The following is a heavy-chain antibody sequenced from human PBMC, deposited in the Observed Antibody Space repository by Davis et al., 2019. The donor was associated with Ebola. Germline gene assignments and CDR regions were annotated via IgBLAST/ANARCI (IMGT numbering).Heavy chain of an antibody. V-gene: IGHV1-46*01. CDR3: ARGPLHTVGDAWFDP. Sequence: AASVEVSCKASGYTFTSYYMHWVRQAPGQGLEWMGIINPSGGSTSYAQKFQGRVTMTRDTSTSTVYMELSSLRSEDTAVYYCARGPLHTVGDAWFDPWGQGTLVTVSS. CDR1: GYTFTSYY. D-gene: IGHD2-21*01. J-gene: IGHJ5*02. CDR2: INPSGGST.